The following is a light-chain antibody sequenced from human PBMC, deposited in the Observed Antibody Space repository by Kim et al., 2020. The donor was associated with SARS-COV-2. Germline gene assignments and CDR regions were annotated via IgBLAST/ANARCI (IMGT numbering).Light chain of an antibody. Sequence: AFGQTVTPPCQGDSLQNHYAPWYQQPPEQSPLPVLYGKSNRPSAIPDPFSGSASGNTASLTITGAQAEDEADYYCTSRDSSGDHLVFGGGTKVTVL. V-gene: IGLV3-19*01. CDR2: GKS. J-gene: IGLJ2*01. CDR3: TSRDSSGDHLV. CDR1: SLQNHY.